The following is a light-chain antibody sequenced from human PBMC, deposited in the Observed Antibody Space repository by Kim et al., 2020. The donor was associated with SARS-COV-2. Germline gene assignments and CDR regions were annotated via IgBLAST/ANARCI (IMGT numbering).Light chain of an antibody. CDR2: QDS. V-gene: IGLV3-1*01. CDR1: KLGDKY. CDR3: QAWDSSTAV. Sequence: SYELTQPPPVSVSPGQTASITCSGDKLGDKYACWYQQKPGQSPVLVIYQDSKRPSGTPERFSGSNSGNTATLTISGTQAMDEADYYCQAWDSSTAVFGGGTQLTVL. J-gene: IGLJ2*01.